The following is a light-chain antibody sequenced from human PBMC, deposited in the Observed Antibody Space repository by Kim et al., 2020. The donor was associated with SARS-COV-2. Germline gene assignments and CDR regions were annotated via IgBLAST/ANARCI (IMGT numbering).Light chain of an antibody. CDR2: DAS. CDR3: QQRTNWSWT. J-gene: IGKJ1*01. Sequence: WLPGESATLSCRASQSVGSLLAWYQQKPGQAPRLLIHDASKRATGIPARFSGSGSGTDFTLTISTLEPEALAVYYCQQRTNWSWTFGQGTKVDIK. CDR1: QSVGSL. V-gene: IGKV3-11*01.